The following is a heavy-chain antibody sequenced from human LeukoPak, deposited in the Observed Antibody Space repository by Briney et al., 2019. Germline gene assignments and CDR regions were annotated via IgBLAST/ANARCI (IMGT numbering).Heavy chain of an antibody. V-gene: IGHV3-15*01. CDR1: GFTFSNAW. CDR2: IKSKTDGGTT. Sequence: SGGSLRLSCAASGFTFSNAWMSWVRQAPGKGLNWVGRIKSKTDGGTTDYAAPVKGRFTISRDDSKNTLYLQMNSLKTEDTAVYYCTTVPDFWSGYVGYWGQGTLVTVSS. D-gene: IGHD3-3*01. J-gene: IGHJ4*02. CDR3: TTVPDFWSGYVGY.